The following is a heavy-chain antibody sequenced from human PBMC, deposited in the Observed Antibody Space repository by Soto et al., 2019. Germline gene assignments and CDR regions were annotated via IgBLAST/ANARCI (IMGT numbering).Heavy chain of an antibody. CDR3: ARQGFGPLHGLVDV. CDR1: GGSISSYY. J-gene: IGHJ6*02. CDR2: VHHSWGS. D-gene: IGHD3-10*01. Sequence: QVQLQESGPGLVKPSETLSLSCTVSGGSISSYYWSWFRQSPGKRMEWIGYVHHSWGSSYNPSLRRRVAISLDPSKSQFSLKVTSVTATDPAVYYCARQGFGPLHGLVDVWGQGTTVTVSS. V-gene: IGHV4-59*08.